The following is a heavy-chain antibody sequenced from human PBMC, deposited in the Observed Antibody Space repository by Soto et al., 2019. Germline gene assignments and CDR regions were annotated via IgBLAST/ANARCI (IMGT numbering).Heavy chain of an antibody. CDR2: IKQDGSEK. Sequence: PGGSLRLSCAASGFTFSDYWMSWVRQAPGKGLEWVANIKQDGSEKYYVDSVKGRFTISRDDAKKSLYLQMNSLRAEDTAMYYCARYMWLQPGAVTVWGQGTTVTVSS. D-gene: IGHD5-18*01. J-gene: IGHJ6*02. CDR1: GFTFSDYW. CDR3: ARYMWLQPGAVTV. V-gene: IGHV3-7*03.